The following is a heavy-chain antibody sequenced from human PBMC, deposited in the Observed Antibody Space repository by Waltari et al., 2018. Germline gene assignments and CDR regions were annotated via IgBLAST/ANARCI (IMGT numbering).Heavy chain of an antibody. CDR3: ARDQPIVVVIAMKAFDI. J-gene: IGHJ3*02. D-gene: IGHD2-21*01. CDR2: IYYSGST. Sequence: QLQLQESGPGLVKPSEPLSLTCTVSGGSIGSSSSYWGWIRQPPGKGLEWIGSIYYSGSTYYNPSLKSRVTISVDTSKNQFSLKLSSVTAADTAVYYCARDQPIVVVIAMKAFDIWGQGTMVTVSS. V-gene: IGHV4-39*07. CDR1: GGSIGSSSSY.